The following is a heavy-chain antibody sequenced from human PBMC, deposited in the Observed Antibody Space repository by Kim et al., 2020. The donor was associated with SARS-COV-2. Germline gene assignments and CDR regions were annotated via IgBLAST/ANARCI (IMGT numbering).Heavy chain of an antibody. D-gene: IGHD1-1*01. CDR1: GFTFSTFV. CDR3: ARDLTGSIDY. CDR2: IWYDGSQT. Sequence: GGSLRLSCAASGFTFSTFVMHWVRQAPGKGLESVALIWYDGSQTYHADSVKGRFTISRDNSKNTLYLQLNSLRAEDTAVYYCARDLTGSIDYWGQGTLSPSPQ. J-gene: IGHJ4*02. V-gene: IGHV3-33*01.